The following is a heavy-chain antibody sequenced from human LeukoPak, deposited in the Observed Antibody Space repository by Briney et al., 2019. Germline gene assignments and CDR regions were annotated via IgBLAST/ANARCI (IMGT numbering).Heavy chain of an antibody. V-gene: IGHV4-4*02. CDR1: GGSISSSTW. J-gene: IGHJ4*02. D-gene: IGHD6-13*01. CDR3: ASRSWAAAGTPFDY. Sequence: SGTLSLTCAVSGGSISSSTWWSWVRQPPGKGLEWIGEIYHSGSTNYNPSLKSRVTISVDKSKNQFSLKLNFVTAADTAVYYCASRSWAAAGTPFDYWGQGTLVTVSS. CDR2: IYHSGST.